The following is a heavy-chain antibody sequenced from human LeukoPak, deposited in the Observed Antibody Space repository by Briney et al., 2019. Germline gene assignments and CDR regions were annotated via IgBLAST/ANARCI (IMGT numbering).Heavy chain of an antibody. CDR2: ISAYNGNT. Sequence: WASVKVSCKASGGTFSSYAISWVRQAPGQGLEWMGWISAYNGNTNYAQKLQGRVTMTTDTSTSTAYMELRSLRSDDTAVYYCARELRYFDWLGYAFDIWGQGTMVTVSS. CDR3: ARELRYFDWLGYAFDI. V-gene: IGHV1-18*01. J-gene: IGHJ3*02. D-gene: IGHD3-9*01. CDR1: GGTFSSYA.